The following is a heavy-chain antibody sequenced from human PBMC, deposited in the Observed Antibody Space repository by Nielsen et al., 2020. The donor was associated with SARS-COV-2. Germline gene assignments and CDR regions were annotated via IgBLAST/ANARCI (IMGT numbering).Heavy chain of an antibody. CDR3: ARGGYSYGYVFDY. Sequence: SETLSLTCTVSGGSISSGGYYWSWIRQHPGKGLEWIGYIYYSGSTYYNPSLKSRVTISVDTSKNQFSLKPSSVTAADTAVYYCARGGYSYGYVFDYWGQGTLVTVSS. V-gene: IGHV4-31*03. CDR1: GGSISSGGYY. J-gene: IGHJ4*02. CDR2: IYYSGST. D-gene: IGHD5-18*01.